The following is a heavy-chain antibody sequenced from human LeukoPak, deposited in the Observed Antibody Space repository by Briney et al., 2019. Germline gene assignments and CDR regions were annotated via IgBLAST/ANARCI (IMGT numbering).Heavy chain of an antibody. CDR2: IYYSGST. D-gene: IGHD5-12*01. V-gene: IGHV4-61*01. CDR1: GGSVSSGSYY. CDR3: ARDSEYSGYAYDAFDI. Sequence: SETLSLTCTVSGGSVSSGSYYWSWIRQPPGKGLEWIGYIYYSGSTNYNPSLKSRVTIPVDTSKNQFSLKRSSVTAADTAVYYCARDSEYSGYAYDAFDIWGQGTMVTVSS. J-gene: IGHJ3*02.